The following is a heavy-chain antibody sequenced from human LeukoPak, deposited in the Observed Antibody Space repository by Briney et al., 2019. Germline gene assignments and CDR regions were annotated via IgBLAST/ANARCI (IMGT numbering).Heavy chain of an antibody. CDR3: ARDRGYSYAFGY. CDR2: IYTSGST. D-gene: IGHD5-18*01. J-gene: IGHJ4*02. CDR1: GGSISSYC. Sequence: SETLSLTCTVSGGSISSYCWSSIRQPAGKGLEWLGRIYTSGSTNYNPSLKSRVTMSVDTSKNQFSLKLSSVTAADTAVYYCARDRGYSYAFGYWGQGTLVTVSS. V-gene: IGHV4-4*07.